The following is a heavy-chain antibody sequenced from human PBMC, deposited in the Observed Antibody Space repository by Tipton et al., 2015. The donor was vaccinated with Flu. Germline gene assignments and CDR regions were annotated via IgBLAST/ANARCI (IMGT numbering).Heavy chain of an antibody. D-gene: IGHD3-22*01. V-gene: IGHV5-51*01. CDR3: ARQPYYYDTSGNDFDY. Sequence: QSGAEVKKPGESLKISCKGSGYSFTNYWIGWVRQMPGKGLEWMGIIYPGDSDTRYSPSFQGQVTISTDKSISTAYLLWSSLKASDTAIYYCARQPYYYDTSGNDFDYWGQGTLVTVS. J-gene: IGHJ4*02. CDR2: IYPGDSDT. CDR1: GYSFTNYW.